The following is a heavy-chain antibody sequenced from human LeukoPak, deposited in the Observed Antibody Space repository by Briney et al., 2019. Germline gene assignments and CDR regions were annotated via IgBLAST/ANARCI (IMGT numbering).Heavy chain of an antibody. V-gene: IGHV3-23*01. J-gene: IGHJ4*02. CDR1: GFTFSTFG. CDR2: ITTTGGT. Sequence: GGSLRLSCAASGFTFSTFGMYWVRQASGTGLEWVSTITTTGGTYYADSVKGRFTISRDNSKNTLYLQMNSLRAEDTAVYYCAKLASKYTSEDFWGQGTLVTVSS. D-gene: IGHD1-14*01. CDR3: AKLASKYTSEDF.